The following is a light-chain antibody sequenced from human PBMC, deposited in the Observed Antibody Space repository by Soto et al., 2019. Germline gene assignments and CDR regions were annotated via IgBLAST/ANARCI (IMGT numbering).Light chain of an antibody. J-gene: IGKJ4*01. V-gene: IGKV3-15*01. CDR3: QQYNRWPLT. CDR1: QSVSSK. CDR2: DAS. Sequence: EIVMTQSPATLSVSPGERATLSCRASQSVSSKLAWYQHKPAQAPRLLIYDASTRATGISGSFSGSGSGTEFTLTISSLQSEDFAVYYCQQYNRWPLTFGGGTKVDIK.